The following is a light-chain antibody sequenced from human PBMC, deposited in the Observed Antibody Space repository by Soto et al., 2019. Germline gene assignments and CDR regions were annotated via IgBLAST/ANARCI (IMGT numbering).Light chain of an antibody. CDR2: GAS. CDR1: QSVSSN. CDR3: QQYNNWPPDRT. Sequence: EIVMTQSPATLSVSPGERATLSCRSSQSVSSNLAWYQQKPGQAPRLLIYGASTRATGIPARVSGSGSGTEFTLTISSLQSEDLAIYFCQQYNNWPPDRTFGQGTKVEIK. V-gene: IGKV3-15*01. J-gene: IGKJ1*01.